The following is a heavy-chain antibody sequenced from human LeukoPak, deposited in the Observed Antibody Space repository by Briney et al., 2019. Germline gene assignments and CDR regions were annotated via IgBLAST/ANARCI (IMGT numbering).Heavy chain of an antibody. V-gene: IGHV3-11*04. CDR1: RFTFSDYY. CDR3: GRGSIVVAGLDS. J-gene: IGHJ4*02. CDR2: ISSSGSTI. D-gene: IGHD6-19*01. Sequence: GSLRLSCASARFTFSDYYMSWIRHAPGKGLGCVSYISSSGSTIYYADSVKGRFTISRDNAKNSLSMEMTSLRAEDRAVYYCGRGSIVVAGLDSWGQGTLVTVSS.